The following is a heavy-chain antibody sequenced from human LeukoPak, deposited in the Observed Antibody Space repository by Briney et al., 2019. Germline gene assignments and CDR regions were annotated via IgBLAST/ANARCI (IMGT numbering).Heavy chain of an antibody. CDR3: QSRYLEWLLEY. CDR1: GGSINSNNYY. J-gene: IGHJ4*02. CDR2: IYSSGSA. D-gene: IGHD3-3*01. Sequence: ASETLSLTCTVSGGSINSNNYYWGWIRQPPGKGLEWIGSIYSSGSAYYNPSLKSRVTISVDTSKNQFSLRLSSVIAADTAVYYCQSRYLEWLLEYWGQGTLVTVSS. V-gene: IGHV4-39*01.